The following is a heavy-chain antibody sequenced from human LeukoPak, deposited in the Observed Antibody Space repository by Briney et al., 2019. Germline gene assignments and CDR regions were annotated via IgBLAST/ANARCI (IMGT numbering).Heavy chain of an antibody. D-gene: IGHD7-27*01. Sequence: GGSLRLSCAASGFNFYDYGMSWVRHVPGKGREGVSGINWIGGSTVYADSVKGRFTISRDNARNFLYLQMNSLRAEDTALYYCAKNWGSFSWYFDLWGRGTLVTVSS. CDR1: GFNFYDYG. J-gene: IGHJ2*01. CDR3: AKNWGSFSWYFDL. CDR2: INWIGGST. V-gene: IGHV3-20*04.